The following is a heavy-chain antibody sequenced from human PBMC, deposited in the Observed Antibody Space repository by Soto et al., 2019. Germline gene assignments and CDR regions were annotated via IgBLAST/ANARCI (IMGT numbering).Heavy chain of an antibody. D-gene: IGHD6-6*01. CDR3: AREEYSSSPQGRFDP. CDR2: ISSSSSYI. J-gene: IGHJ5*02. CDR1: GFTFSSYS. V-gene: IGHV3-21*01. Sequence: SLRLSCAASGFTFSSYSMNWVRQAPGKGLEWVSSISSSSSYIYYADSVKGRFTISRDNAKNSLYLQMNSLRAEDTAVYYCAREEYSSSPQGRFDPWGQGTLVTVSS.